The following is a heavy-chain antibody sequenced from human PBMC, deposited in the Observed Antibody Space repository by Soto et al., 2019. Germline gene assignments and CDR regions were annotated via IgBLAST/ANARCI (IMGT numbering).Heavy chain of an antibody. D-gene: IGHD4-17*01. CDR2: IRADKGNT. CDR3: ASPTTLNAFDI. CDR1: GYTLTSNG. Sequence: ASVKVSCKASGYTLTSNGVSWMRQAPGQGLERMGWIRADKGNTNYAQRIQDRVTITRDTSTSTAYMELSSLRSEDTAMYYCASPTTLNAFDIWGQGTMVTVSS. J-gene: IGHJ3*02. V-gene: IGHV1-18*01.